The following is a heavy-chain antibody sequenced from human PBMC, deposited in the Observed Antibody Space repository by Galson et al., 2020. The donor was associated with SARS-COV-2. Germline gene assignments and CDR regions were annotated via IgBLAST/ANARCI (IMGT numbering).Heavy chain of an antibody. CDR3: ARHGGGGQRYGDLDY. CDR1: GDSISSNTYY. CDR2: LFYSGST. D-gene: IGHD3-16*01. J-gene: IGHJ4*02. Sequence: SETLSLTCTVSGDSISSNTYYWAWIRQPPGRGLEWIGSLFYSGSTHYNPSLNSQATISVDTSKNQVSLELSSVTAADTAIYFCARHGGGGQRYGDLDYWGLGTLVSVSS. V-gene: IGHV4-39*01.